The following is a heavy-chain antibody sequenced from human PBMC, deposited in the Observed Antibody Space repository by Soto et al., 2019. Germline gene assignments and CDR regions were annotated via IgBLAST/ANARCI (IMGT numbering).Heavy chain of an antibody. V-gene: IGHV4-30-4*01. CDR1: GGSISSGDYY. CDR3: ARDLAISGTRYYYYGMDV. D-gene: IGHD3-10*01. J-gene: IGHJ6*02. CDR2: IYYSGST. Sequence: VQLQESGPGLVKPSQTLSLTCTVSGGSISSGDYYWSWIRQPPGKGLEWIGYIYYSGSTYYNPSLKSRVTISVDTSKNQFSLKLSSVTAADTAVYYCARDLAISGTRYYYYGMDVWGQGTTVTVSS.